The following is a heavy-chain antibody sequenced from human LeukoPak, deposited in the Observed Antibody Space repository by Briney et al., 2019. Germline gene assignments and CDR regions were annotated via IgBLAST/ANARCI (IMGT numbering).Heavy chain of an antibody. CDR1: GYAFSNYD. V-gene: IGHV1-8*01. CDR3: ARAPKCTVTICFYYMDV. J-gene: IGHJ6*03. D-gene: IGHD4-17*01. Sequence: ASVKVSCKASGYAFSNYDINWVRQATGQGLEWMGWMNPNSGNTGYAQKFQGRVTMTRNTSINTAYMELSSLRSEDTAVYYCARAPKCTVTICFYYMDVWGKGTTVTISS. CDR2: MNPNSGNT.